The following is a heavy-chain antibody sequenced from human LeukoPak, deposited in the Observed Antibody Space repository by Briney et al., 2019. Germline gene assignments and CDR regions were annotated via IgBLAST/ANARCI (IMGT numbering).Heavy chain of an antibody. CDR1: GGSISSSSYY. V-gene: IGHV4-39*01. CDR2: IYHSGST. D-gene: IGHD6-6*01. Sequence: SETLSLTCTVSGGSISSSSYYWGWIRQPPGKGLEWIGSIYHSGSTYYNPSLKSRVTISVDTSKNQFSLKLSSVTAADTAVYYCASRIAARPFDYWGQGTLVTVSS. J-gene: IGHJ4*02. CDR3: ASRIAARPFDY.